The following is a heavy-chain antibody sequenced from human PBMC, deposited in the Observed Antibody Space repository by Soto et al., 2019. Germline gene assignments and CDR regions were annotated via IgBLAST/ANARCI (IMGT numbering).Heavy chain of an antibody. CDR2: MHYSGTT. CDR3: AAGYDY. CDR1: GASISSYF. D-gene: IGHD3-9*01. Sequence: QVQLQESGPGLVEPSETLSLTCTVSGASISSYFWNWIRQPPGQGLEWIGKMHYSGTTNYNPSLKSRVTISVDTSKNQFSLKLRSVTAADTAVYYCAAGYDYWGQGTLVTVSS. V-gene: IGHV4-59*01. J-gene: IGHJ4*02.